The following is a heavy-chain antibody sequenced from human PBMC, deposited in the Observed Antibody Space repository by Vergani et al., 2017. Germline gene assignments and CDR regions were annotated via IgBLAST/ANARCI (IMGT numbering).Heavy chain of an antibody. CDR3: ARVPVLLWFGELKGAFDI. CDR1: GFTFSDYY. Sequence: QVQLVESGGGVVKPGGSLRLSCAASGFTFSDYYMSWIRQAPGKGLEWVSYISSSSSTIYYADSVTGRFTISRDNAKNSLYLQMNSLRAEDTAVYYCARVPVLLWFGELKGAFDIWGQGTMVTVSS. D-gene: IGHD3-10*01. J-gene: IGHJ3*02. V-gene: IGHV3-11*04. CDR2: ISSSSSTI.